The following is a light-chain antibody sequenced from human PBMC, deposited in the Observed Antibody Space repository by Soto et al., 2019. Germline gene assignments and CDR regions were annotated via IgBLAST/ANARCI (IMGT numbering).Light chain of an antibody. CDR3: QQYGSSPTT. CDR2: GAS. J-gene: IGKJ1*01. CDR1: QSVSSN. V-gene: IGKV3-20*01. Sequence: DIVMTQSPATLSVSPGERATLSCKASQSVSSNLAWYQQKPGQAPRLLIYGASSRATGIPDRFSGSGSGTDFTLTISRLEPEDFAVYHCQQYGSSPTTFGQGTKVDIK.